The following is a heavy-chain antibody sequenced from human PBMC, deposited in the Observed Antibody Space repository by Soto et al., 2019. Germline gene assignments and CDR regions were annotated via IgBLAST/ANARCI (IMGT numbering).Heavy chain of an antibody. CDR3: AKKFITLSPDLYFGS. Sequence: PXESLSLSCTASGFTFRSYGMHGAWKGQGRGLEWVAVISYDGSYKSYEDSVKGRFTISRDNYKNTLHLQIDSLRAEDTAVYYCAKKFITLSPDLYFGSWGQGTLVTV. CDR1: GFTFRSYG. V-gene: IGHV3-30*18. J-gene: IGHJ5*01. CDR2: ISYDGSYK. D-gene: IGHD3-9*01.